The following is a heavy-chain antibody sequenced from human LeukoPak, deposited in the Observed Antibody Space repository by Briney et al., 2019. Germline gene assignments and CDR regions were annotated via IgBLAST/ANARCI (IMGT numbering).Heavy chain of an antibody. CDR1: GFTFSSYG. CDR2: ISYDGSNK. CDR3: AKDLIAAATEQKGNY. Sequence: GGSLRLSCAASGFTFSSYGMHWVRQAPGKGPEWVAVISYDGSNKYYADSVKGRFTISRDNSKNTLYLQMNSLRAEDTAVYYCAKDLIAAATEQKGNYWGQGTLVTVSS. V-gene: IGHV3-30*18. D-gene: IGHD6-13*01. J-gene: IGHJ4*02.